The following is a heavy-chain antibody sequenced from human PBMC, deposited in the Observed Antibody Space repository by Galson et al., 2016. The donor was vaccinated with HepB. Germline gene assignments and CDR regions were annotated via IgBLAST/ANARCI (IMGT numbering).Heavy chain of an antibody. V-gene: IGHV1-18*01. Sequence: SVKVSCKASGYNFSSHGMSWVRQAPGQGPKWMGWITAYNGNTNYAQKFQGRVTMTTDTSTNTAYMQLRSLKFDDTAVYYCARDLGVVMLPGYAPRYTYYYSGMDVWGEGTTVTVSS. CDR3: ARDLGVVMLPGYAPRYTYYYSGMDV. J-gene: IGHJ6*04. CDR2: ITAYNGNT. D-gene: IGHD3-16*02. CDR1: GYNFSSHG.